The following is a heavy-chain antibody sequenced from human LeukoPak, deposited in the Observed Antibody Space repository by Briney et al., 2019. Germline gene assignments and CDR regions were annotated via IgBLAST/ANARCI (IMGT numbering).Heavy chain of an antibody. CDR1: GFTFSVYE. V-gene: IGHV3-48*03. CDR3: ARGIVVAGTFAWFDP. CDR2: ISSSGSAI. Sequence: PGGSLRLSCVASGFTFSVYEMNWVRQAPGKGLEWVSYISSSGSAIYYVDSVKGRFNVSRDNAKNSLYLQMNSLKAEDTAVYYCARGIVVAGTFAWFDPWGQGTLVTVSS. J-gene: IGHJ5*02. D-gene: IGHD6-19*01.